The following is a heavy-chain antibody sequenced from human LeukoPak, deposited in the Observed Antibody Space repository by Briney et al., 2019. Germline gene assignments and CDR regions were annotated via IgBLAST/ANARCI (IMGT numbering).Heavy chain of an antibody. Sequence: GGSLRLSCAASGCTFSSYGMHWVRQAPGKGLEWVAVIWYDGSIKYYADSVKRRFTISRANSQNTLNLQMNTLRAAATAVYSCPRPMYSSSWHFDYWGQGTLVTVSS. CDR3: PRPMYSSSWHFDY. CDR1: GCTFSSYG. V-gene: IGHV3-33*01. CDR2: IWYDGSIK. J-gene: IGHJ4*02. D-gene: IGHD6-13*01.